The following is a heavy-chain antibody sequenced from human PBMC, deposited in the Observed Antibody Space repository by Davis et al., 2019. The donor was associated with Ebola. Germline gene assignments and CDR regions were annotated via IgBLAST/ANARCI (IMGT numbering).Heavy chain of an antibody. D-gene: IGHD6-19*01. Sequence: PGGSLRPSCTVSGGSISSYYWSWIRQPAGKGLEWIGRIYTSGSTNYNPSLKSRVTMSVDTSKNQFSLKLSSVTAADTAVYYCARVPIAVAAKEVYYGMDVWGQGTTVTVSS. V-gene: IGHV4-4*07. CDR1: GGSISSYY. CDR3: ARVPIAVAAKEVYYGMDV. J-gene: IGHJ6*02. CDR2: IYTSGST.